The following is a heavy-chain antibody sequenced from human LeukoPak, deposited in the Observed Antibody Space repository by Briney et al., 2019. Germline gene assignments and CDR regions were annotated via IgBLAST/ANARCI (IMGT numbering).Heavy chain of an antibody. CDR2: ISGSGGST. D-gene: IGHD1-26*01. V-gene: IGHV3-23*01. Sequence: HTGGSLRLSCAASGFTFSSYAMSWVRQAPGKGLEWVSAISGSGGSTYYADSVKGRFTISRDNSKNTLYLQMNSLRAEDTAVYYCAKVRSGSYFFDSNKHNWFDPWGQGTLVTVSS. CDR3: AKVRSGSYFFDSNKHNWFDP. J-gene: IGHJ5*02. CDR1: GFTFSSYA.